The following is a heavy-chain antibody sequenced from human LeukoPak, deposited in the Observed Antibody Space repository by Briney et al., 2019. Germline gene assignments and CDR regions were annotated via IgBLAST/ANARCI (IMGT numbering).Heavy chain of an antibody. CDR3: ATLKLGKSPFDY. J-gene: IGHJ4*02. CDR1: GFTFSGYA. Sequence: GGSLRLSCAASGFTFSGYAMSWVGQAPGKGLEWVSSISAGAGSTYYADSVKGRFTISRDNSKNTRYLQMNSLGAEDTAVYYCATLKLGKSPFDYWGQGTLVTVSS. D-gene: IGHD1-26*01. V-gene: IGHV3-23*01. CDR2: ISAGAGST.